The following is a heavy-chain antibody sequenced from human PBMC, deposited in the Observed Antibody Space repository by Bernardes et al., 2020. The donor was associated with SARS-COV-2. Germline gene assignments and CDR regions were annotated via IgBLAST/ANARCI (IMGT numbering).Heavy chain of an antibody. Sequence: SVKVSCKASGDTFTSYAFSWVRQAPGQGLECMGGIIPLFGTTNYAQNFQGRVTIAADESTSTVYMELSLRSDDTAVYYCARRSMDYWGQGTLVTVSS. CDR3: ARRSMDY. CDR2: IIPLFGTT. V-gene: IGHV1-69*13. J-gene: IGHJ4*02. CDR1: GDTFTSYA.